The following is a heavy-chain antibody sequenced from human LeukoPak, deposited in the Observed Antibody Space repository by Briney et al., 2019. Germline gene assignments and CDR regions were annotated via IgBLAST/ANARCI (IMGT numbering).Heavy chain of an antibody. J-gene: IGHJ6*02. D-gene: IGHD2-2*02. CDR1: GGSISSYY. CDR3: ARGYSYYFYYGMDV. Sequence: SETLSLTCTVSGGSISSYYWSWIRQPPGKGLEWIGYIYYGGSTNYNPSLKSRVTISVDTSKNQFSLKLSSVTAADTAVYYCARGYSYYFYYGMDVWGQGTTVTVSS. CDR2: IYYGGST. V-gene: IGHV4-59*01.